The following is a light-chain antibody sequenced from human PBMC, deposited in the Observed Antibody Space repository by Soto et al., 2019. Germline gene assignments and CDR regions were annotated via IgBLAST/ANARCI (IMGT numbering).Light chain of an antibody. Sequence: DIQMTQSPSTLSASVGDRVTITCRASQSISSWLAWYQQKPGKAPKLLIYEASSLESGVASRCSGSGSGREFTLTISSLQPDDIATYYCQQYNSYSYTFGQGTKLEIK. CDR3: QQYNSYSYT. V-gene: IGKV1-5*01. J-gene: IGKJ2*01. CDR2: EAS. CDR1: QSISSW.